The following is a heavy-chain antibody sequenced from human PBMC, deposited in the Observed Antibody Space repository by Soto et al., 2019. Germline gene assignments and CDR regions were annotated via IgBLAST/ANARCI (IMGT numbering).Heavy chain of an antibody. CDR2: ISSSSSYI. J-gene: IGHJ4*02. CDR1: GFTFSSYS. CDR3: ARGLYSSSSAWTY. V-gene: IGHV3-21*01. Sequence: GGSLTLSCAASGFTFSSYSMNWVRQAPGKGLEWVSSISSSSSYIYYADSVKGRFTISRDNAKNSLYLQMNSLRAEDTAVYYCARGLYSSSSAWTYWGQGTLVTVSS. D-gene: IGHD6-6*01.